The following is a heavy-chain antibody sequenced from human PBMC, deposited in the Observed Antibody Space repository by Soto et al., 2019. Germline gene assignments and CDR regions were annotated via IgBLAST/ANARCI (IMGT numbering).Heavy chain of an antibody. Sequence: QVQLVQSGAEVKKPGASVKVSCKASGYTLTSYGISWVRRAPGQGLGWVGWISAYNGNTNYAQKLQGRGTMTTDTCTNTAYMELRSLRSDDTGAYYCEREGVGATVPFDYWGQGTLVTVSS. CDR1: GYTLTSYG. D-gene: IGHD1-26*01. CDR2: ISAYNGNT. CDR3: EREGVGATVPFDY. V-gene: IGHV1-18*04. J-gene: IGHJ4*02.